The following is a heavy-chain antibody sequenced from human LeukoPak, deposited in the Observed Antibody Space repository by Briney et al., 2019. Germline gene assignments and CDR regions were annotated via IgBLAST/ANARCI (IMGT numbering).Heavy chain of an antibody. J-gene: IGHJ4*02. CDR3: ATVPAARKGNY. CDR1: GFTFSSYS. CDR2: ISSSSSTI. V-gene: IGHV3-48*01. D-gene: IGHD2-2*01. Sequence: GGSLRLSCAASGFTFSSYSMNWVRQAPGKGLEWVSYISSSSSTIYCADSVKGRFTISRDNAKNSLYLQMNSLRAEDTAVYYCATVPAARKGNYWGQGTLVTVSS.